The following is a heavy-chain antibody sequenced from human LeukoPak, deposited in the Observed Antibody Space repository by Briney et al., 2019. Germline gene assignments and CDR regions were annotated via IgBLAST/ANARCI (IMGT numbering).Heavy chain of an antibody. D-gene: IGHD5-24*01. CDR1: GYSFTSYW. Sequence: GESLKISCKGSGYSFTSYWIGWVRQMPGKGLEWMGIIYPGDSDTRYSPSFQGQVTLSADKSISTAYLQWSSLKASDTAMYYCARQDAEMATIRYFDYWGQGTLVTVSS. J-gene: IGHJ4*02. CDR3: ARQDAEMATIRYFDY. CDR2: IYPGDSDT. V-gene: IGHV5-51*01.